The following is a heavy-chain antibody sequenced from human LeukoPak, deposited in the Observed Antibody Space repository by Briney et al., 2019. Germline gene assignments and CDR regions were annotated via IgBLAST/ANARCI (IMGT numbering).Heavy chain of an antibody. CDR3: ARGQKSYYYDSSGYGY. CDR1: GGSISSGDYY. D-gene: IGHD3-22*01. Sequence: SQTLSLTCTVSGGSISSGDYYWSWIRQPPGKGLEWIGYIYYSGSTYYNPSLKSRVTISVDTSKNQFSLKLSSVTAADTAVYYCARGQKSYYYDSSGYGYWGQGTLVTVSS. J-gene: IGHJ4*02. V-gene: IGHV4-30-4*01. CDR2: IYYSGST.